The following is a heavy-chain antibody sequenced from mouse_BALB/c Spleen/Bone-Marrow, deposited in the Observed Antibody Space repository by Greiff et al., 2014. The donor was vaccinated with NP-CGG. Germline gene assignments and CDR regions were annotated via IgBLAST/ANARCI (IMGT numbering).Heavy chain of an antibody. Sequence: QVQLKESGAEFVKPGASVKSSCKASGYTFTTYWMHWVKQRPGQGLEWIGQIDPSDSYTNHSQKFKGKATLTVDKSSSTAYMQLSSLSSEDSAVYYCARGGDNYAWFPYWGQGTLVTVSA. D-gene: IGHD1-3*01. V-gene: IGHV1-69*02. J-gene: IGHJ3*01. CDR1: GYTFTTYW. CDR2: IDPSDSYT. CDR3: ARGGDNYAWFPY.